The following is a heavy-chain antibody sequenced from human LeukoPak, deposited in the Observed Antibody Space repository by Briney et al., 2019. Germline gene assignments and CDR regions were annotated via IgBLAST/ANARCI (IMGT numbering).Heavy chain of an antibody. CDR3: ARRNWFDP. CDR1: GVSFSGHW. CDR2: IKYGGSEK. V-gene: IGHV3-7*05. J-gene: IGHJ5*02. Sequence: PGGSLRLSCSGSGVSFSGHWMHWVRQAPGKGLDCVATIKYGGSEKYYVGAVKGRFTISRDDAKNSLYLQMNSLSAEDTAVDYCARRNWFDPWGQGTLVIVSS. D-gene: IGHD2/OR15-2a*01.